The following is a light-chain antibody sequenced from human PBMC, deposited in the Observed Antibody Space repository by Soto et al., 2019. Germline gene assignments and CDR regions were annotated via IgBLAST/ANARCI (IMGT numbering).Light chain of an antibody. Sequence: AIQMTQSPSSLSASVGDRVTITCRASQGIRNDLGWYQQRPGKAPKLLIYATSNLQTGVPSRFSGSGSCTNLILTISSLQHADFATYYCLQDYSYPRTFGQGTKVEIK. J-gene: IGKJ1*01. CDR2: ATS. CDR1: QGIRND. V-gene: IGKV1-6*01. CDR3: LQDYSYPRT.